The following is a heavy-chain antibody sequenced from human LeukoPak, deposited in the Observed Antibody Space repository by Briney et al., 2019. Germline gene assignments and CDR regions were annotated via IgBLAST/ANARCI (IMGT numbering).Heavy chain of an antibody. V-gene: IGHV1-18*01. J-gene: IGHJ5*02. CDR1: GYTFTSYG. CDR2: INAYNGNT. Sequence: ASVKVSCKASGYTFTSYGISWVRQAPGQGLEWMGWINAYNGNTNYAQKLQGRVTMTTDTSTSTAYMELRSLRSDDTAVYYCARAVVVPAAIPSGPFDPWGQGTLVTVSS. CDR3: ARAVVVPAAIPSGPFDP. D-gene: IGHD2-2*01.